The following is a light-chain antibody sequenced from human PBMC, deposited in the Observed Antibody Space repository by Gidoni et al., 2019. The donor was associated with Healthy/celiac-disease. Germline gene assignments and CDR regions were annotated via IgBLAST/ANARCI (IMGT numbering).Light chain of an antibody. CDR3: QQRSNWPPGYT. J-gene: IGKJ2*01. Sequence: EIVLTQSPPTLSLSPGVRATLPCRPSQSVSSYLAWYKQKPGQPPRLLIYDASNRATGIPARCSGSGSGTDFTLTISSLEPEDFAVYYCQQRSNWPPGYTFGQGTKLEIK. CDR1: QSVSSY. V-gene: IGKV3-11*01. CDR2: DAS.